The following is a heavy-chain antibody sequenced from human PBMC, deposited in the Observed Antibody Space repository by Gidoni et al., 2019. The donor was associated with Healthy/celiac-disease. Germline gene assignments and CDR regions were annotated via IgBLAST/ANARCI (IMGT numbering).Heavy chain of an antibody. Sequence: EVQLVESGGGLVQPGGSVRLSCAASGFTFSSYWMSWVGQAPGKGLEWVANIKQDGSEKYYVDSVKGRCTISRDNAKNSLYLQMNSLRAEDTAVYYCARETREEYSSSSVFQNYYYYGMDVWGQGTRSPSP. V-gene: IGHV3-7*01. CDR3: ARETREEYSSSSVFQNYYYYGMDV. D-gene: IGHD6-6*01. CDR1: GFTFSSYW. CDR2: IKQDGSEK. J-gene: IGHJ6*02.